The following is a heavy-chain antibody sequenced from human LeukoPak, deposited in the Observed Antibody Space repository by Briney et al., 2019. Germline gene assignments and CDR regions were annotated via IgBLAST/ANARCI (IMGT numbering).Heavy chain of an antibody. J-gene: IGHJ4*02. Sequence: GGSLRLSCTVSGFTVSSNSMSWVRQAPGKGLEWVSFIYSDNTHYSDSVKGRFTISRDNSKNTLYLQMNSLRAEDTAVYYCARGLGIWIAAAGILDYWGQGTLVTVSS. CDR2: IYSDNT. V-gene: IGHV3-66*03. CDR3: ARGLGIWIAAAGILDY. D-gene: IGHD6-13*01. CDR1: GFTVSSNS.